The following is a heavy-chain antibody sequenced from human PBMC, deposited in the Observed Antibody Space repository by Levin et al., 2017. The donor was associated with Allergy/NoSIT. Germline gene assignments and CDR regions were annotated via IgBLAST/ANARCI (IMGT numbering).Heavy chain of an antibody. J-gene: IGHJ4*02. CDR1: GFTFSDYY. D-gene: IGHD3-9*01. CDR3: ARDRYDILTGYYPTVFDY. Sequence: GGSLRLSCAASGFTFSDYYMSWIRQAPGKGLEWVSYISSSSSYTNYADSVKGRFTISRDNAKNSLYLQMNSLRAEDTAVYYCARDRYDILTGYYPTVFDYWGQGTLVTVSS. CDR2: ISSSSSYT. V-gene: IGHV3-11*05.